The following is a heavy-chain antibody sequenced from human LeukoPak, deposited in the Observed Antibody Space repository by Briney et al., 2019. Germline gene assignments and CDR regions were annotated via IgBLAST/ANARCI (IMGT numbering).Heavy chain of an antibody. V-gene: IGHV1-2*06. CDR1: GYTFTGYY. J-gene: IGHJ3*01. Sequence: ASVKVSCKASGYTFTGYYMHWVRQAPGQGLEWMGRINPNRGVTKYAQKFQGRVTMTTDRSTSTAYMELRSLRSDDTAVYYCAKDRVYYYDSGGYVDSFDVWGHGAMVTV. CDR3: AKDRVYYYDSGGYVDSFDV. D-gene: IGHD3-22*01. CDR2: INPNRGVT.